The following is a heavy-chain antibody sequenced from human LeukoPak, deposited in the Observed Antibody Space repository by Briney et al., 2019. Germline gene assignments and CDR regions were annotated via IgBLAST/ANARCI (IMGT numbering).Heavy chain of an antibody. CDR2: INPNRGGT. CDR1: GYTFTGYY. J-gene: IGHJ6*03. V-gene: IGHV1-2*02. Sequence: ASVKLSCKASGYTFTGYYMHWVRQAPGQGLEWMGWINPNRGGTNYAQKFQGRVTMTRDTSISTAYMELSRLRSDDTAVYYCARDGLVVPAAHLFYYYYYMDVWGKGTTVTVSS. D-gene: IGHD2-2*01. CDR3: ARDGLVVPAAHLFYYYYYMDV.